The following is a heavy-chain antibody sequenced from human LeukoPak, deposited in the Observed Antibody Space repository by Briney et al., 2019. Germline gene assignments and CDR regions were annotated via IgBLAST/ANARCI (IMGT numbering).Heavy chain of an antibody. CDR3: ARGPNSNWSGLDF. D-gene: IGHD6-6*01. Sequence: PPGGSLRLSCTASGFSFSGHWMHWARHLPGKGLVWVSRISPTGSTTSYADSVKGRFTVSRDNAKNTLYLQVNNLRAEDTAVYYCARGPNSNWSGLDFWGQGTLLTVSS. J-gene: IGHJ4*02. V-gene: IGHV3-74*01. CDR1: GFSFSGHW. CDR2: ISPTGSTT.